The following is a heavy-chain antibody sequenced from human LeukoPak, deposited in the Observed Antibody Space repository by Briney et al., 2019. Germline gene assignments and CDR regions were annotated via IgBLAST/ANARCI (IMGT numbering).Heavy chain of an antibody. CDR3: ASYGSGRDNLFDY. J-gene: IGHJ4*02. V-gene: IGHV1-69*13. CDR2: IIPIFGTA. CDR1: GGTFSSYA. Sequence: SVKVSCKASGGTFSSYAISWVRQAPGQGLEWMGGIIPIFGTANYAQKFQGRVTITADESTSTAYMELSSLRSEDTAVYYCASYGSGRDNLFDYWGQGTLVTVSS. D-gene: IGHD1-1*01.